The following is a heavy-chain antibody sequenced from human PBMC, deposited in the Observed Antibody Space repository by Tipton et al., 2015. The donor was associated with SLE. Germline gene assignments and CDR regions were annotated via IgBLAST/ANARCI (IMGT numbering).Heavy chain of an antibody. V-gene: IGHV4-31*03. CDR3: ARATDWNLSPDV. J-gene: IGHJ6*04. Sequence: TLSLTCTVSGGSISSGGYCWTWIRQLPGKGLEWIGYIYYSGNTYYNSSLGSRLTISVDTSKDQFSLRLTSVTAADTAVYYCARATDWNLSPDVWGKGTTVTVSS. D-gene: IGHD1-7*01. CDR2: IYYSGNT. CDR1: GGSISSGGYC.